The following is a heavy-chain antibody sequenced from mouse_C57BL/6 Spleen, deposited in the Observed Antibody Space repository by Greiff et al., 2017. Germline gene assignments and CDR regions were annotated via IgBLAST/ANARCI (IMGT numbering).Heavy chain of an antibody. J-gene: IGHJ1*03. CDR3: ARGIYYYGSSHWYFDV. Sequence: VQLQESGAELVKPGASVKMSCKASGYTFTTYPIEWMKQNHGKSLEWIGNFHPYNDDTKYNEKFKGKATLTVEKSSSTVYLELSRLTSDDSAVYYCARGIYYYGSSHWYFDVWGTGTTVTGSS. D-gene: IGHD1-1*01. V-gene: IGHV1-47*01. CDR1: GYTFTTYP. CDR2: FHPYNDDT.